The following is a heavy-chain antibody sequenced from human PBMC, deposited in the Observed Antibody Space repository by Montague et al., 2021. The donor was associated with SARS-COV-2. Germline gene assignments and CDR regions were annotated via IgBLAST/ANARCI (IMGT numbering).Heavy chain of an antibody. CDR2: YN. Sequence: YNDYAVSVKIRVTINPDTSKNQFSLQLNSVTPEDSAVYYCARAGSLGNFDYWGQGTLVTVSS. V-gene: IGHV6-1*01. D-gene: IGHD3-10*01. CDR3: ARAGSLGNFDY. J-gene: IGHJ4*02.